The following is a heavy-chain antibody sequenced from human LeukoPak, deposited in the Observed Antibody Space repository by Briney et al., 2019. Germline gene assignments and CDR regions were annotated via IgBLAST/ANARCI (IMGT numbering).Heavy chain of an antibody. J-gene: IGHJ4*02. D-gene: IGHD5-18*01. V-gene: IGHV1-8*03. CDR2: MNPNSGNT. CDR1: GYTFTSYD. CDR3: ARGKRWIQTFDY. Sequence: ASVKVSCKASGYTFTSYDINWVRQATGQGLEWMGWMNPNSGNTGYAQKFQGRVTITRNTSISTAYMELSSLRSEDTAVYYCARGKRWIQTFDYWGQGTLVTVSS.